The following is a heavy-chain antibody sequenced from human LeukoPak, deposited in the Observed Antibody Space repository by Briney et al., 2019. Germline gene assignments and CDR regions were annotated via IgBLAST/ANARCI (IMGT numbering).Heavy chain of an antibody. Sequence: PSETLSLTCAVYGGSFSGYYWSWTRQPPGKGLEWIGEINHSGSTNYNPSLKSRVTISVDTSKNQFSLKLSSVTAADTAVYYCARRIVGATTYYFDYWGQGTLVTVSS. V-gene: IGHV4-34*01. D-gene: IGHD1-26*01. CDR1: GGSFSGYY. CDR2: INHSGST. J-gene: IGHJ4*02. CDR3: ARRIVGATTYYFDY.